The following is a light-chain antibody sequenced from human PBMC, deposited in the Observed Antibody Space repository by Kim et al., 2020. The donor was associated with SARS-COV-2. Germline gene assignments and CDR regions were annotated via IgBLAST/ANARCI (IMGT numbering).Light chain of an antibody. V-gene: IGLV6-57*02. Sequence: NFMLTQPHSVSESPGKTVPISCTGSSGSIASNYVQWYQQRPGSAPTTVIYEDNQRPSGVPDRFSGSIDSSSNSASLTISGLKTEDEADYYCQSYDNTNWVFGGGTQLPVL. CDR3: QSYDNTNWV. CDR1: SGSIASNY. CDR2: EDN. J-gene: IGLJ3*02.